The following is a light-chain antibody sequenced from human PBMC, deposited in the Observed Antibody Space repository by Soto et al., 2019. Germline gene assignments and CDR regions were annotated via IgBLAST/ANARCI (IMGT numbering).Light chain of an antibody. J-gene: IGKJ4*01. CDR2: LGS. Sequence: DTVMTQSPLSLSVTPGEPASISCRSSQSLLHSNGDNYLDWYVQKPGQSPQLLISLGSNRASGGAERFSGSESGTESTLKISRVEPEDVGVYYCMQGLQWPVSFGGGTKVEIK. CDR3: MQGLQWPVS. CDR1: QSLLHSNGDNY. V-gene: IGKV2-28*01.